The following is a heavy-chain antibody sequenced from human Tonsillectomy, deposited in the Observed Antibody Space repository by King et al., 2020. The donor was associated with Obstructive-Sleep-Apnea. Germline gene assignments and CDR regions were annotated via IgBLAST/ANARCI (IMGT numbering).Heavy chain of an antibody. Sequence: VQLVQSGGGVVQPGRSLRLSCAASGFTFSNYGMHWVRQAPCKGLEWVAVISIDGNKEYYADSVKGRFTISRDNSKNTVYLQMNSLRPEDTAVYYCAKAWTVTTLQCACDYWGQGTLVTVSS. CDR2: ISIDGNKE. D-gene: IGHD4-17*01. CDR3: AKAWTVTTLQCACDY. CDR1: GFTFSNYG. J-gene: IGHJ4*02. V-gene: IGHV3-30*18.